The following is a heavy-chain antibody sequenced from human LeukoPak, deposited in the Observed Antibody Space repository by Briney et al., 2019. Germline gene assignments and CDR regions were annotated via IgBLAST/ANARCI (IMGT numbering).Heavy chain of an antibody. Sequence: PGGSLRLSCAASGFTFSSYAMSWVGQAPGKGLEWVSAISGSGGSTYYADSVKGRFTISRDNSKNTLYLQMNSLRAEDTAVYYCAKYSSGWYGSDAFDIWGQGTMVTVSS. D-gene: IGHD6-19*01. CDR3: AKYSSGWYGSDAFDI. J-gene: IGHJ3*02. CDR1: GFTFSSYA. V-gene: IGHV3-23*01. CDR2: ISGSGGST.